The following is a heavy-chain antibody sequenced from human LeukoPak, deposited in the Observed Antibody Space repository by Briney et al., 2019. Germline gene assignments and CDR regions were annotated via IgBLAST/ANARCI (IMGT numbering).Heavy chain of an antibody. Sequence: GGSLRLSCAASGFTFSSYSMNWVRQAPGKGLEWVSYISSSSSTIYYADSVKGRFTISRDNAKNSLYLQMNSLRAEDTAVYYCAREKMVRGVIIHLPFPNYYYYGMDVWGQGTTVTVSS. V-gene: IGHV3-48*04. J-gene: IGHJ6*02. CDR3: AREKMVRGVIIHLPFPNYYYYGMDV. CDR2: ISSSSSTI. D-gene: IGHD3-10*01. CDR1: GFTFSSYS.